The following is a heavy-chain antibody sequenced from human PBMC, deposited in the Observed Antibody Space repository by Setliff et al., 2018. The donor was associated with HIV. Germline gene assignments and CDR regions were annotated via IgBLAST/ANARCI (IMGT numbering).Heavy chain of an antibody. Sequence: GASVKVSCKASGYTFTSYGISWVRQAPGQGLEWMGLISTYKGNTKYEQKFQGRVTMTTDTSTSTAYMELRSLRSDDTAIYYCARDNYDDYSRVQMDVWGKGTTVTVSS. D-gene: IGHD4-17*01. CDR1: GYTFTSYG. CDR2: ISTYKGNT. J-gene: IGHJ6*04. CDR3: ARDNYDDYSRVQMDV. V-gene: IGHV1-18*04.